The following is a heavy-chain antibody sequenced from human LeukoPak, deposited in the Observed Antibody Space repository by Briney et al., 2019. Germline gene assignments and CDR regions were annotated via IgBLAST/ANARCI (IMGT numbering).Heavy chain of an antibody. D-gene: IGHD3-9*01. CDR3: AREGGSRYFDFDWFDP. J-gene: IGHJ5*02. V-gene: IGHV1-69*05. CDR1: GGTFSSYA. CDR2: IIPIFGTA. Sequence: ASVKVSCKASGGTFSSYAIGWVRQAPGPGLEWMGRIIPIFGTANYAQKFQGRVTITTDESTSTAYMELSSLRSEDTAVYYCAREGGSRYFDFDWFDPWGQGTLVTVSS.